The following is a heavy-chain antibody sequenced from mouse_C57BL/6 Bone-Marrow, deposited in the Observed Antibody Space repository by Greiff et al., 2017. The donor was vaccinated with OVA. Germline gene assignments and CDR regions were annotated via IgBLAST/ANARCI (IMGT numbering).Heavy chain of an antibody. CDR3: ARPPDYYGSSYWYFDV. CDR1: GFTFSDYY. J-gene: IGHJ1*03. Sequence: DVQLVESGGGLVQPGGSLKLSCAASGFTFSDYYMYWVRQTPEKRLEWVAYISNGGGSTYYPDTVKGRFTISRDNAKNTLYLQMSRLKSEDTAMYYCARPPDYYGSSYWYFDVWGTGTTVTVSS. V-gene: IGHV5-12*01. CDR2: ISNGGGST. D-gene: IGHD1-1*01.